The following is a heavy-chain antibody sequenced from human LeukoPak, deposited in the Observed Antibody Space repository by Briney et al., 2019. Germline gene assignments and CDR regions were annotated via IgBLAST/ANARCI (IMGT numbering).Heavy chain of an antibody. J-gene: IGHJ4*02. D-gene: IGHD6-19*01. Sequence: PSETLSLTCTVSGGSISSSSYYWGWIRQPPGKGLEWIGSIYYSGSTYYNPSLKSRVTISVDTSKNQFSLKLSSVTAADTAVYYCARGEIAVAESFDYWGQGTLVTVSS. CDR2: IYYSGST. CDR1: GGSISSSSYY. V-gene: IGHV4-39*01. CDR3: ARGEIAVAESFDY.